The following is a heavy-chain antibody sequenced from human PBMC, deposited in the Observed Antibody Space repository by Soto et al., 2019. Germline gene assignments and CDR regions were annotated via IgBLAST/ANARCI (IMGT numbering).Heavy chain of an antibody. Sequence: SETLSLTCAVYGGSFSGYYWSWIRQPPGKGLEWIGEINHSGSTNYNPSLKSRVTISVDTSKNQFSLKLSSVTAADTAVYYCARGGDILTGYFSSGYSGQGPLLTSPQ. CDR2: INHSGST. V-gene: IGHV4-34*01. CDR3: ARGGDILTGYFSSGY. D-gene: IGHD3-9*01. CDR1: GGSFSGYY. J-gene: IGHJ4*02.